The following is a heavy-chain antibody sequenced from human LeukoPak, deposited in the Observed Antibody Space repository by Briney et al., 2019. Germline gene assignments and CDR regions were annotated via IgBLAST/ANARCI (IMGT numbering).Heavy chain of an antibody. V-gene: IGHV1-69*05. J-gene: IGHJ3*02. CDR1: GGTFSSYA. CDR3: ARSFGDGSGGDAFDI. CDR2: IIPIFGTA. Sequence: SVKVSCKASGGTFSSYAISWVRQAPGQGLEWMGGIIPIFGTANYAQKFQGRVTITTDESTSTAYMELSSLRSEDTAVYYCARSFGDGSGGDAFDIWGQGTMVTVSS. D-gene: IGHD3-10*01.